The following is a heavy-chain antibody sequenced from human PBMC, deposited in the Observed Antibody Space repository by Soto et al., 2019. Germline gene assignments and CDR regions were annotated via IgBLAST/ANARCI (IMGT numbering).Heavy chain of an antibody. CDR1: GWSISSYY. J-gene: IGHJ5*02. CDR2: IYYRANP. CDR3: ARHYGDGYDYLDP. D-gene: IGHD5-12*01. Sequence: SETLSLTCTVSGWSISSYYWSWIRQPPGKGLEWIGYIYYRANPNYNPSLKSRVTISQDTSKNQFSLKLSSVTAADTAVYYCARHYGDGYDYLDPWGQGTLVTVSS. V-gene: IGHV4-59*08.